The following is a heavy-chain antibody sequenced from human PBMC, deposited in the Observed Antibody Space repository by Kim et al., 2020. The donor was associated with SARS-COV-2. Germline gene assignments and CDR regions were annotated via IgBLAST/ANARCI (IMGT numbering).Heavy chain of an antibody. D-gene: IGHD6-13*01. CDR1: GFTFSSYW. J-gene: IGHJ6*02. Sequence: GGSLRLSCAASGFTFSSYWMSWVRQAPGKGLEWVANIKQDGSEKYYVDSVKGRFTISRDNAKNSLYLQMNSLRAEDTAVYYCARDPRGGQQLVYYYYYGMDVWGQGTTVTVSS. CDR2: IKQDGSEK. CDR3: ARDPRGGQQLVYYYYYGMDV. V-gene: IGHV3-7*01.